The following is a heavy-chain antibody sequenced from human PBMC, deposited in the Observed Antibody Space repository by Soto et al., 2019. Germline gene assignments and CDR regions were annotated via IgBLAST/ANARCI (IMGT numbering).Heavy chain of an antibody. CDR1: GGSISSEY. J-gene: IGHJ4*02. CDR3: AGGVYGRNYLDY. Sequence: SGTLALTCTVSGGSISSEYWSWIRQPPGKGLEWIGYIYCSGSTNYNPSLKSRVTISVDTSKNQFSLKLSSVTAADTAVYYCAGGVYGRNYLDYWGEGTLVTVPS. V-gene: IGHV4-59*01. D-gene: IGHD2-8*01. CDR2: IYCSGST.